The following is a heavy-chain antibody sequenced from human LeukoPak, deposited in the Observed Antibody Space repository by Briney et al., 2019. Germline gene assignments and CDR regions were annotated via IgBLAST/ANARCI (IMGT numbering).Heavy chain of an antibody. J-gene: IGHJ4*02. Sequence: EALQSSCNGSAYSSTSYWIGCVRHMARQGLEWLGSILSSDSDTRYSPSFQGRVTISADKSISTAYLQWNSLMAAHTAMHYCARQWNWNYPFDYWGQGTLVTVSS. V-gene: IGHV5-51*01. CDR1: AYSSTSYW. CDR3: ARQWNWNYPFDY. CDR2: ILSSDSDT. D-gene: IGHD1-7*01.